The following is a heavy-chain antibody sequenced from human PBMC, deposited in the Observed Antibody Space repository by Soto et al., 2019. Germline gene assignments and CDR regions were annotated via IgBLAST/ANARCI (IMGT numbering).Heavy chain of an antibody. CDR2: INAGNGNT. Sequence: ASVKVSCKASGYTFTSYAMHWVRQAPGQRLEWMGWINAGNGNTKYSQKFQGRVTITRDTSASTAYMELSSLRSEDTAVYYCAWAWGYCSSTSCDTPDWFDPWGQGTLVTVSS. CDR3: AWAWGYCSSTSCDTPDWFDP. CDR1: GYTFTSYA. D-gene: IGHD2-2*02. J-gene: IGHJ5*02. V-gene: IGHV1-3*01.